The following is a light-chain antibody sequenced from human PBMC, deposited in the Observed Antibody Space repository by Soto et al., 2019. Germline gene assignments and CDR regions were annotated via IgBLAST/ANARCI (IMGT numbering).Light chain of an antibody. CDR2: GAS. CDR1: QSVIRN. J-gene: IGKJ1*01. Sequence: EIVMTQSPDTLSVSPGERATLSCRASQSVIRNLAWFQQKPGQAPRLLIYGASTRVTGVPARFSGSGSGTEFTLTISSLQSEDVALYYCQQYNNWWTFGQGTKVDIK. CDR3: QQYNNWWT. V-gene: IGKV3-15*01.